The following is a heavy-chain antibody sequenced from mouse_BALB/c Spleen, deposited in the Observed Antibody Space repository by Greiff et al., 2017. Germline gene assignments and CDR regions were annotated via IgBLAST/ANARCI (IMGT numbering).Heavy chain of an antibody. CDR1: GYTFTSYY. CDR3: ARWLLRRFYAMDY. V-gene: IGHV1S56*01. Sequence: QVQLQQSGPELVKPGASVRISCKASGYTFTSYYIHWVKQRPGQGLEWIGWIYPGNVNTKYNEKFKGKATLTADKSSSTAYMQLSSLTSEDSAVYFCARWLLRRFYAMDYWGQGTSVTVSS. D-gene: IGHD2-3*01. J-gene: IGHJ4*01. CDR2: IYPGNVNT.